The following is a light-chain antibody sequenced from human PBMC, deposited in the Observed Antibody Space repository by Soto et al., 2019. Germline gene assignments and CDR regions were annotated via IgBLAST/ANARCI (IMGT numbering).Light chain of an antibody. CDR2: DVT. Sequence: QSALTQPRSVSGSPGQSVTISCAGTSSDVGSYNYVSWYQQHPGKAPKLMIYDVTERPSGVPGRFSASKSGNTASLSISGLQAEDEADYYCCSYGGGNTWLFGGGTKVTVL. V-gene: IGLV2-11*01. J-gene: IGLJ3*02. CDR3: CSYGGGNTWL. CDR1: SSDVGSYNY.